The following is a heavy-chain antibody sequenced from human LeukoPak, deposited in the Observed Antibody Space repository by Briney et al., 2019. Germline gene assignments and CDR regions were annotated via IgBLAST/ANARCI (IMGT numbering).Heavy chain of an antibody. CDR2: INPSGGST. Sequence: GASVKVPCKASGYTFTSYYMHWVRQAPGQGLEWMAIINPSGGSTSYAQKFQGRVTMTRDTSASTVYMELYSLRSEDTAVYYCARGHSSGYYTGPLDYWGQGTLVTVSS. J-gene: IGHJ4*02. CDR1: GYTFTSYY. CDR3: ARGHSSGYYTGPLDY. V-gene: IGHV1-46*01. D-gene: IGHD3-22*01.